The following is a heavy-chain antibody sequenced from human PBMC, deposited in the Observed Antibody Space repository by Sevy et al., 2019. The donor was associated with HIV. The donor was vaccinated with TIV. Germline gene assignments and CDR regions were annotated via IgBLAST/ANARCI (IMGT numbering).Heavy chain of an antibody. V-gene: IGHV3-23*01. CDR1: GFTFSGYA. J-gene: IGHJ6*02. Sequence: GGSLRLSCAVSGFTFSGYAMNWVRQAPGKGLEWVSAINGKGRSTHYADSVEGRFTISRENSKNTPYLQMNSLRAEDTAVYYYAKTIDSGGGVVPAANYYYYGMDVWGQGTTVTVSS. CDR3: AKTIDSGGGVVPAANYYYYGMDV. D-gene: IGHD2-2*01. CDR2: INGKGRST.